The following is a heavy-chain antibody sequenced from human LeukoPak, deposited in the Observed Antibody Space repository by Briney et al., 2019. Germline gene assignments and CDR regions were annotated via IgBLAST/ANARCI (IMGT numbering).Heavy chain of an antibody. Sequence: GGSLRLSCAASGFTFDDYAMHWVRQAPGKGLEWVSGISWNSGSIGYADSVKGRFTISRDNAKNSLYLQMNSLRAEDMALYYCAKGVGTTIIVDAFDIWGQGTMVTVSS. J-gene: IGHJ3*02. D-gene: IGHD1-26*01. V-gene: IGHV3-9*03. CDR2: ISWNSGSI. CDR3: AKGVGTTIIVDAFDI. CDR1: GFTFDDYA.